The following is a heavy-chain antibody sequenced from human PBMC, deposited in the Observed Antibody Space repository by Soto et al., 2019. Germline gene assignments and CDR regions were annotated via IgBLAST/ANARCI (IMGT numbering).Heavy chain of an antibody. CDR1: GFTFSSYS. Sequence: GGSLRLSCAASGFTFSSYSMNWVRQAPGKGLEWVSSISSSSSYIYYADSVKGRFTISRDNAKNSLYLQMNSLRAEDTAVYYCARHTPRYCSSTSCYAFDIWGQGTMVTVSS. CDR3: ARHTPRYCSSTSCYAFDI. J-gene: IGHJ3*02. D-gene: IGHD2-2*01. V-gene: IGHV3-21*01. CDR2: ISSSSSYI.